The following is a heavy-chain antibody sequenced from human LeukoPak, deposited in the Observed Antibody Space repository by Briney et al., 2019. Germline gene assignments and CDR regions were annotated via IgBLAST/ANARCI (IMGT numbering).Heavy chain of an antibody. CDR2: INSDESHT. J-gene: IGHJ3*02. D-gene: IGHD2-8*01. V-gene: IGHV3-74*01. CDR1: GFTFSNYL. CDR3: GRGGNGIDI. Sequence: PGGPLRLSCAASGFTFSNYLMHWVRQAPGKGLVWVSRINSDESHTNNYADSVKGRFTISRDNAKNTLCLEMNSLRAEDTGVYFCGRGGNGIDIWGQGTTVIVSS.